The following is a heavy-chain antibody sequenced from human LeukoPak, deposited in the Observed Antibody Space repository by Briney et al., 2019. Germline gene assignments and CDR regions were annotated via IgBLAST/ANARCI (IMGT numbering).Heavy chain of an antibody. Sequence: GGSLRLSCAASGFTLSSYWMSWVRQAPGKGLEWVANIKQDGSEKYYVDSVKGRFTISRDNAKNSLYLQMNSLRAEDTAVYYCARDLDRLFDYWGQGTLVTVSS. CDR2: IKQDGSEK. CDR3: ARDLDRLFDY. J-gene: IGHJ4*02. V-gene: IGHV3-7*01. CDR1: GFTLSSYW.